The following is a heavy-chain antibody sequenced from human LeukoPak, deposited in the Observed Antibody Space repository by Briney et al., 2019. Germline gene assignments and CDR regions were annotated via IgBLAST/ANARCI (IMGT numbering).Heavy chain of an antibody. D-gene: IGHD6-13*01. CDR2: IYSGGST. J-gene: IGHJ4*02. CDR3: ARGQASLAAAGPVDY. V-gene: IGHV3-66*01. Sequence: GGSRRLSVAPSGSTSISNYMSGFRQAPGKGREGVPVIYSGGSTYYADSVKGRFTISRDNSKDTLYLQMNSLRAEDTAVYYCARGQASLAAAGPVDYWGQGTLVTVSS. CDR1: GSTSISNY.